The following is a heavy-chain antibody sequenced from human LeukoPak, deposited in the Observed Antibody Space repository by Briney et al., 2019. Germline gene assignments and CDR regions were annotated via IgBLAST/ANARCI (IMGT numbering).Heavy chain of an antibody. J-gene: IGHJ2*01. Sequence: SETLSLTCTVSGGSISSYYWSWIRQPTGKGLEWIGYIYYSGSTNYNPSLKSRVTISVDTSKNQFSLKLSSVTAADTAVYYCARGGKYYGDYWYFDLWGRGTLVTVSS. CDR2: IYYSGST. V-gene: IGHV4-59*01. CDR1: GGSISSYY. D-gene: IGHD4-17*01. CDR3: ARGGKYYGDYWYFDL.